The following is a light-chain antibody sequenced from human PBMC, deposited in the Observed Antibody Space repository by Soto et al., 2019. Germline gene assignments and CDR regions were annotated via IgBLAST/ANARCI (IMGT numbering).Light chain of an antibody. V-gene: IGLV1-44*01. J-gene: IGLJ3*02. Sequence: QAVLTQPPSASGTLGQRVTISCSGGNSNIGSNTVNWYQHLPGTAPKLLIYRSDQRPSGIPDRFSGSKYGTSASLDISGLQSDDEADYYCTAWDGSLDGRVFGGGTKLTV. CDR1: NSNIGSNT. CDR3: TAWDGSLDGRV. CDR2: RSD.